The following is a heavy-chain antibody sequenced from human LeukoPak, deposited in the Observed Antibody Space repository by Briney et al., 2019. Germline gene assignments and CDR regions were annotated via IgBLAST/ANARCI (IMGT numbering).Heavy chain of an antibody. J-gene: IGHJ3*02. V-gene: IGHV4-59*08. CDR1: GGSFSSYY. CDR2: IYYSGST. Sequence: PSETLSLTCTVSGGSFSSYYWSWIRQPPGKGLEWIGYIYYSGSTNYNPSLKSRVTISVDTSKNQFSLKLSSVTAADTAVYYCARHRGELRRDAFDIWGQGTMVTVSS. CDR3: ARHRGELRRDAFDI. D-gene: IGHD3-16*01.